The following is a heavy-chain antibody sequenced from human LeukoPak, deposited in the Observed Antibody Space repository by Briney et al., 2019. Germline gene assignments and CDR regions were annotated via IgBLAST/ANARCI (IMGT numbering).Heavy chain of an antibody. V-gene: IGHV4-34*01. J-gene: IGHJ6*02. CDR2: INHSGST. D-gene: IGHD2-15*01. CDR3: ARGANIVVVVAFYGMDV. CDR1: GFTFSSYA. Sequence: GSLRLSCAASGFTFSSYAMSWIRQPPGKGLEWIGEINHSGSTNYNPSLKSRVTISVDTSKNQFSLKLSSVTAADTAVYYCARGANIVVVVAFYGMDVWGQGTTVTVSS.